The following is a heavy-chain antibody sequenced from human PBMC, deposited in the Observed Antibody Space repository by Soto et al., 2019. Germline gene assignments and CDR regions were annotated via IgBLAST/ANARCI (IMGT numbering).Heavy chain of an antibody. CDR1: SGPSKSHN. D-gene: IGHD3-10*01. V-gene: IGHV4-59*08. J-gene: IGHJ6*01. CDR2: VYDTWST. CDR3: VRQGIGFLHGLVDV. Sequence: QVQVQQSGPGLVKPSETLSLTCTVSSGPSKSHNWGWIRQPPGRGLEWIGYVYDTWSTSYNPSLKSRFTVSADPSTNRISLTLRFVTAADTAVYYCVRQGIGFLHGLVDVWGQGTTVIVSS.